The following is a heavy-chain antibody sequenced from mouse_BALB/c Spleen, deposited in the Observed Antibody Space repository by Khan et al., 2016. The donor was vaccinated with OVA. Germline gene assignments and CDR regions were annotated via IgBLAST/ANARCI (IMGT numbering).Heavy chain of an antibody. CDR2: INTYTGEP. D-gene: IGHD2-1*01. V-gene: IGHV9-3-1*01. Sequence: QIQWGQSGPELKKPGETVKISCKASGYTFTNYGMTWVKRAPGKGLKWMGWINTYTGEPTYADDFKGRFAFSWETSATTAALQINNLKNEDTATYFCARVGNYWYFDVWGAGTTVTVSS. CDR1: GYTFTNYG. J-gene: IGHJ1*01. CDR3: ARVGNYWYFDV.